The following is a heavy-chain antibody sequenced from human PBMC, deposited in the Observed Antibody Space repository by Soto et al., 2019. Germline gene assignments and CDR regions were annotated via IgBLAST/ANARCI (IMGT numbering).Heavy chain of an antibody. CDR1: GFIFSDHW. CDR2: IKRDGSEK. D-gene: IGHD2-21*01. J-gene: IGHJ4*02. Sequence: PGGSLRLSCAASGFIFSDHWMSWVRQAPGKGLEWVANIKRDGSEKYYVDSVKGRFTISRDNAKNSVYLQMIGLRAEDTAVYYCARCVYSATTTPYYLDSWGQGTQVTVSS. CDR3: ARCVYSATTTPYYLDS. V-gene: IGHV3-7*01.